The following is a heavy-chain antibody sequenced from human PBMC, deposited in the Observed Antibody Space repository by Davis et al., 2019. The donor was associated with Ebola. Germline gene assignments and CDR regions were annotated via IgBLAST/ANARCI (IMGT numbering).Heavy chain of an antibody. J-gene: IGHJ5*02. CDR2: INPNSGGT. Sequence: AASVKVSCKASGYTFSGHYMHWVRQAPGQGLEWMGRINPNSGGTNYAQKFQGRVTMTRDTSISTAYMELSRLRSDDTAVYYCARVSSSWYENWFDPWGQGTLVTVSS. CDR3: ARVSSSWYENWFDP. D-gene: IGHD6-13*01. V-gene: IGHV1-2*06. CDR1: GYTFSGHY.